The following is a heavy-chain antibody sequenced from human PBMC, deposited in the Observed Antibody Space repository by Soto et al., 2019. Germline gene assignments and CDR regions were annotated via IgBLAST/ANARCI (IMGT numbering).Heavy chain of an antibody. CDR1: GFTFSSYE. Sequence: GGSLRLSCAASGFTFSSYEMNWVRQAPGKGLKWVSYISSSGSTIYYADSVKGRFTISRDNAKNSLYLQMNSLRAEDTAVYYCASDTTSTTGTTRGGAFDIWGQGTMVTVSS. J-gene: IGHJ3*02. CDR2: ISSSGSTI. D-gene: IGHD1-1*01. CDR3: ASDTTSTTGTTRGGAFDI. V-gene: IGHV3-48*03.